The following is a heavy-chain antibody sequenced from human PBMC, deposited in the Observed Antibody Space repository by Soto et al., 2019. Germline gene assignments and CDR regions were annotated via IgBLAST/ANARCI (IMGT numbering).Heavy chain of an antibody. CDR1: VGSFSGYY. Sequence: SETLSLTCAVYVGSFSGYYWSWTRQPPGKGLEWIGEINHSGSTNYNPSLKSRVTISVDTSTNQFSLKLSSVTAADTAVYYCGRGTVFSGSLWGSYYYSYGMDVWGQGTTVTVSS. V-gene: IGHV4-34*01. CDR2: INHSGST. D-gene: IGHD2-15*01. J-gene: IGHJ6*02. CDR3: GRGTVFSGSLWGSYYYSYGMDV.